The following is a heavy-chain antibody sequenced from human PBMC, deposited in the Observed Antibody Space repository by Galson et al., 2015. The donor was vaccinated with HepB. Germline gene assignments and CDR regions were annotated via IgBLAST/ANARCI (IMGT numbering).Heavy chain of an antibody. CDR2: LFSGGDT. CDR3: VIYYDYRGYIPGAFGI. J-gene: IGHJ3*02. Sequence: SLRLSCAASGFTVSRNYMSWVRQAPGKGLEWVSVLFSGGDTYYAESVKGRFTISRDNSQNTLYLQMNSLRAEDTAVYYCVIYYDYRGYIPGAFGIRGQGTMVTVSS. V-gene: IGHV3-66*01. D-gene: IGHD3-22*01. CDR1: GFTVSRNY.